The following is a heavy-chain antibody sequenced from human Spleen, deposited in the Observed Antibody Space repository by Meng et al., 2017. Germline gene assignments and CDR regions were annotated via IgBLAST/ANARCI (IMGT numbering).Heavy chain of an antibody. J-gene: IGHJ3*02. CDR3: ARESGARDYYDTSSYYYSRGAAFDI. Sequence: SVKVSCKASGGIFSSYGISWVRQAPGQGLEWMGGIIPTFGAPKYAQKFQGRVTITADKSTSTAYMELTSLRSEDAAVYYCARESGARDYYDTSSYYYSRGAAFDIWGQGTMVTVSS. CDR1: GGIFSSYG. V-gene: IGHV1-69*06. D-gene: IGHD3-22*01. CDR2: IIPTFGAP.